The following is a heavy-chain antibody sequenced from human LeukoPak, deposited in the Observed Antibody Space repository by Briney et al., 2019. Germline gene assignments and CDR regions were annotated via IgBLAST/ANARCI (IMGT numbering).Heavy chain of an antibody. CDR3: ARVSADRIALDY. CDR1: GFTFSSHW. J-gene: IGHJ4*02. Sequence: GGSLRLSCAASGFTFSSHWMHWVRQAPGKGLVWVSRINSDGSSISYADSVKGRFTISRDNSKNTLYLQMNSLRAEDTAVYYCARVSADRIALDYWGQGTLVTVSS. D-gene: IGHD2-15*01. V-gene: IGHV3-74*01. CDR2: INSDGSSI.